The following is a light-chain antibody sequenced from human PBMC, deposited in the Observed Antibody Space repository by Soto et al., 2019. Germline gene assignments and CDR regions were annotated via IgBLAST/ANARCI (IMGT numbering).Light chain of an antibody. Sequence: EIVLTQSPGTLSLSPGERATLSCRASQSVSSNYLPWYQQTPGQAPRLLIYGASSRATGITDRFSGSGSGTDFTLTISRLEPEDFAVYYCQQHGGSPSYTFGQGTKLEIQ. CDR2: GAS. V-gene: IGKV3-20*01. CDR3: QQHGGSPSYT. J-gene: IGKJ2*01. CDR1: QSVSSNY.